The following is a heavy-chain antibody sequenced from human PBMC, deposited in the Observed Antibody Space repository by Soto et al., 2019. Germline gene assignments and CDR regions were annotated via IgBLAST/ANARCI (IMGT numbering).Heavy chain of an antibody. CDR2: IYYSGST. CDR3: ASIRYCNGGACYSDFFFDY. J-gene: IGHJ4*02. V-gene: IGHV4-61*05. Sequence: SETLSLTCTVSGGSISSSDFYWGWLRQTPGKGLEWIGYIYYSGSTHSHPSLKSRVTISVDTSKNQFSLKLDSVTAADTAVYYCASIRYCNGGACYSDFFFDYWGQGILVTVSS. D-gene: IGHD2-15*01. CDR1: GGSISSSDFY.